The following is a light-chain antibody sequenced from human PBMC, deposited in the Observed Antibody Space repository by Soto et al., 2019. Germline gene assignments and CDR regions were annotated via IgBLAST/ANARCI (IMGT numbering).Light chain of an antibody. V-gene: IGLV1-40*01. CDR1: SSNIGSFYD. Sequence: QSVLTQPPSVSGAPGQSVTIPCTGSSSNIGSFYDVHWYQQLPGTVPKLLIYGDNNRPSGLPDRFSGSKSGTSASLAITGLQAEDEADYYCQSYDNSLSHVVFGGGTQLTVL. J-gene: IGLJ2*01. CDR2: GDN. CDR3: QSYDNSLSHVV.